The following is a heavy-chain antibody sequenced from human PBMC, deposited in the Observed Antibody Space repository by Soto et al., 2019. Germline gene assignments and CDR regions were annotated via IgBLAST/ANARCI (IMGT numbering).Heavy chain of an antibody. J-gene: IGHJ4*02. CDR1: GFTFSAVY. CDR3: AYDRGAVNGQHFDY. V-gene: IGHV3-11*05. CDR2: ISSSGTSA. Sequence: QVQLEESGGGLVKPGGSLRLSCAASGFTFSAVYMSWIRQAPNKGLEYISYISSSGTSANYADSVKGRFTISRDNAKNALYLQINRLRAEDTAVYYFAYDRGAVNGQHFDYWGQGALVTVSS. D-gene: IGHD3-10*01.